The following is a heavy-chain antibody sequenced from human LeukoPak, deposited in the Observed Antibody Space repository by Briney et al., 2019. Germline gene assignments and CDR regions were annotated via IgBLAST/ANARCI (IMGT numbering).Heavy chain of an antibody. CDR1: GGSFSGYY. J-gene: IGHJ5*02. D-gene: IGHD2-15*01. CDR2: INHSGST. Sequence: SETLSLTCAVYGGSFSGYYWSWIRQPPGKGLEWIGEINHSGSTNYNPSLKSRVTISVDTSKNQFSLKLSSVTAADTAVYYCARAKVWVAWFDPWGQGTLVTVSS. CDR3: ARAKVWVAWFDP. V-gene: IGHV4-34*01.